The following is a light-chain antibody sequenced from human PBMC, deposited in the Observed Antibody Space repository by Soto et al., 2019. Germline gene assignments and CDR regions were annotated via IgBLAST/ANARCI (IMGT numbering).Light chain of an antibody. CDR1: QSVTSSY. J-gene: IGKJ4*01. CDR3: QQYSTSRLT. CDR2: GAS. V-gene: IGKV3-20*01. Sequence: EIVLMQSPGTLSLSPGERATLSCRASQSVTSSYLAWYQQKPGQAPRLLISGASSRATGIPDRFSGSGSGTDFTLTISRLEPEDFAVYYCQQYSTSRLTFGGGTKVEIK.